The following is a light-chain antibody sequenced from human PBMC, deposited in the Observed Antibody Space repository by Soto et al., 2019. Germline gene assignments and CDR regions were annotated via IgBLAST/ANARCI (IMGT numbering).Light chain of an antibody. Sequence: DIQMTQSPSTLSGSVGDRVTITCRASQTISSWLAWYQQKPWKAPKLLIYKASTLKSGVPSRFSGSGSGTEFTLTISSLQPDFFATYQSPHSTRYSDAFGHRTMV. CDR1: QTISSW. CDR2: KAS. J-gene: IGKJ1*01. V-gene: IGKV1-5*03. CDR3: PHSTRYSDA.